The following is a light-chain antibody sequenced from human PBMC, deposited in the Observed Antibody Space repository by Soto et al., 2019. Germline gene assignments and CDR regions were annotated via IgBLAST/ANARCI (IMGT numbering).Light chain of an antibody. V-gene: IGLV1-47*02. J-gene: IGLJ1*01. CDR1: DSNIGSNS. CDR3: GSWDSSLSAYV. Sequence: QSVLTQPPSASGTAGQGVTISCSGGDSNIGSNSVYWYQHLRRTAPKLLIYYNNQRPSGVPDRFAGSRSGTSASPAIVGLRSEDEADYSCGSWDSSLSAYVFGTGTNVTIL. CDR2: YNN.